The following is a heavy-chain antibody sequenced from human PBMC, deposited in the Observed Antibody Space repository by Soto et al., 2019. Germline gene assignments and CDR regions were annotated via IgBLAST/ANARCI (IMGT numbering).Heavy chain of an antibody. CDR2: IIPMLAMS. D-gene: IGHD3-10*01. Sequence: QVHLVQSGAEVKKPGSSVKVSCKASEDTFSSYTINWVRQAPGQRLEWMGRIIPMLAMSNYALKFQGRVTSTADRSTTTVYLHLSSLRSDDTAVYYCARGYGSGSRAFDDWGQGTLVTVSS. V-gene: IGHV1-69*02. J-gene: IGHJ4*02. CDR1: EDTFSSYT. CDR3: ARGYGSGSRAFDD.